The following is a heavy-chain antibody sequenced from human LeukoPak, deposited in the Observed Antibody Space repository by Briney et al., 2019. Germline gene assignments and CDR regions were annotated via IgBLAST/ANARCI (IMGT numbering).Heavy chain of an antibody. CDR2: TDSGGTVS. Sequence: GGSLRLSCTVSGFTFKNYWMHWVRQVPGKGLVWVSRTDSGGTVSTYADSVKGRFTISRDNAKNTLYLQMNSLRAEDTAVYYCAREFEATGFWALDYWGQGILVTVSS. D-gene: IGHD3-16*01. J-gene: IGHJ4*02. V-gene: IGHV3-74*01. CDR1: GFTFKNYW. CDR3: AREFEATGFWALDY.